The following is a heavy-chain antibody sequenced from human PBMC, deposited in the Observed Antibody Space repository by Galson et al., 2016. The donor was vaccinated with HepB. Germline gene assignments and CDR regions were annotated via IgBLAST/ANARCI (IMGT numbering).Heavy chain of an antibody. D-gene: IGHD1-26*01. V-gene: IGHV3-74*03. Sequence: SLRLSCAASGFTLSSQWMHWVRQAPGMGLVWVSRISSDGLTTTYADSVKGRFTISRDNGRNTLYLQMNSLRAEDTGVYYCARDQTRRGPTTFDNWGQGTLVTVSS. CDR1: GFTLSSQW. J-gene: IGHJ4*02. CDR3: ARDQTRRGPTTFDN. CDR2: ISSDGLTT.